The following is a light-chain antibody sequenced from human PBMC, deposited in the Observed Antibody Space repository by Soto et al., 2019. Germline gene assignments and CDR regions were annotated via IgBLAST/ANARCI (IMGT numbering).Light chain of an antibody. CDR1: SSDVGGYNY. V-gene: IGLV2-14*03. Sequence: QSALTQPASVSGSPGQSITISCTGTSSDVGGYNYVSWYQHHPGKAPKLMIYDVSNRPSGVSNRFSGSKSGNTASLTISGLQAEDVADYYCSSYTRSSTLYVVFGGGTKLTV. CDR3: SSYTRSSTLYVV. CDR2: DVS. J-gene: IGLJ2*01.